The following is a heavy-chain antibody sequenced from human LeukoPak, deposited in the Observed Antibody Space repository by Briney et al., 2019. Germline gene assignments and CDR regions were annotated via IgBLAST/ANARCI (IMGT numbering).Heavy chain of an antibody. CDR3: ARDRGVVVPAASDY. CDR1: GYTFTSYD. Sequence: GASVKVSCKASGYTFTSYDINWVRQATGQGLEWMGWMNPNSGNTGYAQKFQGRVTMTTDTSTSTAYMELRSLRSDDTAVYYCARDRGVVVPAASDYWGQGTLVTVSS. V-gene: IGHV1-8*02. CDR2: MNPNSGNT. J-gene: IGHJ4*02. D-gene: IGHD2-2*01.